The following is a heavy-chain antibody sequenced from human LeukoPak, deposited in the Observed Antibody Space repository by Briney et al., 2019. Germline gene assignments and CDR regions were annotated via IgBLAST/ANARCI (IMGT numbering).Heavy chain of an antibody. Sequence: GGSLRLSCAASGFTFSSYSMNWVRQAPGKGLEWVSYISSSSSTIYYADSVKGRFTISRDNAKNSLYLQMNSLRAEDTAVYYCASPITMVRGVIDYWGQGTLVTVSS. V-gene: IGHV3-48*04. CDR2: ISSSSSTI. D-gene: IGHD3-10*01. J-gene: IGHJ4*02. CDR1: GFTFSSYS. CDR3: ASPITMVRGVIDY.